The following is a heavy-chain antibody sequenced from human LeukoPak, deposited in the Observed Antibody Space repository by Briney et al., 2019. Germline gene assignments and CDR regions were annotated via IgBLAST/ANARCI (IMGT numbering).Heavy chain of an antibody. Sequence: ASVKVSCKASGYTFTNYGLSWVRQAPGQGLEWMGWINVYNGKTNYAQKFQGRVTMTTDTSTRTACMELRSLRSDDTALYYCARAAYSSGWPVLIPYYFDYWGQGTLVTVSS. J-gene: IGHJ4*02. D-gene: IGHD6-19*01. CDR2: INVYNGKT. CDR1: GYTFTNYG. CDR3: ARAAYSSGWPVLIPYYFDY. V-gene: IGHV1-18*04.